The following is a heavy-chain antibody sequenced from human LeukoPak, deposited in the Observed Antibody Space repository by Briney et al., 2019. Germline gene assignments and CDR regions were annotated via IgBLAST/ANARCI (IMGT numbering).Heavy chain of an antibody. CDR3: ARDLVASIAAAGINPFDY. V-gene: IGHV7-4-1*02. Sequence: ASVKVSCKASGYTFTSYAMNWVRQAPGQGLEWMGWINTNTGNPTYAQGFTGRFVFSLDTSVSTAYLQISSLKAEDTAVYYCARDLVASIAAAGINPFDYWGQGTLVTVSS. CDR2: INTNTGNP. CDR1: GYTFTSYA. D-gene: IGHD6-13*01. J-gene: IGHJ4*02.